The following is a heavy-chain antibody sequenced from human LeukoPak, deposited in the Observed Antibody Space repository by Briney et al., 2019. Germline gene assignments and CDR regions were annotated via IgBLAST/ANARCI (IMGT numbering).Heavy chain of an antibody. J-gene: IGHJ6*03. Sequence: GESLKISCKGSGYSFSTYWIAWVRQMPGKGLEWMGIIYPGDSNTIYSPSFEGQVIMSVDKSISTAYLQWSSLKASDTAMYYCARGVIYYYYMDVWGKGTTVTVSS. CDR3: ARGVIYYYYMDV. V-gene: IGHV5-51*01. D-gene: IGHD3-10*01. CDR1: GYSFSTYW. CDR2: IYPGDSNT.